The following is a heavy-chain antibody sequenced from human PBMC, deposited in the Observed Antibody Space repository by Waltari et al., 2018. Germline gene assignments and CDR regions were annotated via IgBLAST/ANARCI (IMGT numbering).Heavy chain of an antibody. V-gene: IGHV1-8*01. CDR1: GFTLSQDD. D-gene: IGHD6-25*01. CDR2: MTPHTGST. Sequence: QEQLVQSGAEVTTPGASVLVSCEASGFTLSQDDSNWVRQAPGKGLELRGWMTPHTGSTGYSEKFQGRVLMSNGTSLNTAYLQLDYLWSDDTAVYYCTRSVAQRRLGSYFDIWGQGTPVTVTS. J-gene: IGHJ4*02. CDR3: TRSVAQRRLGSYFDI.